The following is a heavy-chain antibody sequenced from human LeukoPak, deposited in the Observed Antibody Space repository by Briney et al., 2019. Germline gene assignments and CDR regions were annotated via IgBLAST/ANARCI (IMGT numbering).Heavy chain of an antibody. CDR3: ARHGTYCSSTSCYSDAFDI. V-gene: IGHV4-39*01. D-gene: IGHD2-2*01. J-gene: IGHJ3*02. Sequence: PSETLSLTCTVSGGSISSSSYYWGWIRQPPGKWLEWIWNIYYSRSTYYNTSLKSRVTISVDTSKNQFSLKLSSVTAADTAVYYCARHGTYCSSTSCYSDAFDIWGQGTMVTVSS. CDR2: IYYSRST. CDR1: GGSISSSSYY.